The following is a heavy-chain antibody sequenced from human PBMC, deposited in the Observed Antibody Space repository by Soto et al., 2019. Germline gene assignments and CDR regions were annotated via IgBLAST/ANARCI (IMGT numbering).Heavy chain of an antibody. CDR2: ISSSSSYI. D-gene: IGHD4-4*01. Sequence: GGSLRLSCAASGFTFSSYSMNWVRQAPGKGLEWVSSISSSSSYIYYADSVKGRFTISRDNAKNSLYLQMNSLRAEDTAVYYCASLGVTTIYYYYGMDVWGQGTTVTVSS. CDR3: ASLGVTTIYYYYGMDV. V-gene: IGHV3-21*01. J-gene: IGHJ6*02. CDR1: GFTFSSYS.